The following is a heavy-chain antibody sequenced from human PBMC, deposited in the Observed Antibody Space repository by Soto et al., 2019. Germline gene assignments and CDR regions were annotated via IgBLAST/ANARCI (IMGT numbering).Heavy chain of an antibody. J-gene: IGHJ5*02. CDR3: ATKKDFTLSPPAS. D-gene: IGHD3-10*02. V-gene: IGHV1-69*01. CDR2: IIPMFGTA. Sequence: QVQLVQSGAEVKKPGSSVTVSCKASGGNFSGFAISWVRQAPGQVLEWMGGIIPMFGTANYAQKFQGRVTITADEYTSTVYMELSSLGSEDTAVYYCATKKDFTLSPPASWGQGTLVTVSS. CDR1: GGNFSGFA.